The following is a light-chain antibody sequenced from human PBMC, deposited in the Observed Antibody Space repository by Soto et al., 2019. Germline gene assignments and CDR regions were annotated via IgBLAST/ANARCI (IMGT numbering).Light chain of an antibody. CDR2: LNSDGSH. V-gene: IGLV4-69*01. CDR3: QTWDTGIRV. Sequence: LVLTQSPSASASLGASVKLTCTLSSGHSSSAIAWHQQQPEKAPRYLMNLNSDGSHSKGDGIPDRFSGSSSGTERYLTISSLQSEDEADYYCQTWDTGIRVFGGGTQLTVL. J-gene: IGLJ3*02. CDR1: SGHSSSA.